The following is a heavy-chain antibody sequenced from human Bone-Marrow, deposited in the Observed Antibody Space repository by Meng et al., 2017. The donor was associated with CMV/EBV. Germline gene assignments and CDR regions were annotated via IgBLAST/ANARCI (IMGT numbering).Heavy chain of an antibody. J-gene: IGHJ6*02. CDR3: ARDQGYMDTAMVYYYYGMDV. D-gene: IGHD5-18*01. CDR2: IYYSGST. Sequence: GSLRLSCTVSGGSISSYYWSWIRQPSGKGLEWIGYIYYSGSTNYNPSLKSRVTISVDTSKNQFSLKLSSVTAADTAVYYCARDQGYMDTAMVYYYYGMDVWGQGTTVTVSS. CDR1: GGSISSYY. V-gene: IGHV4-59*01.